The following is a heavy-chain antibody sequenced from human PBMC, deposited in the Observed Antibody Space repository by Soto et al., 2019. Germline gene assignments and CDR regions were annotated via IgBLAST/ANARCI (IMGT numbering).Heavy chain of an antibody. CDR2: FDPEDGET. Sequence: ASVKVSCKASGYTFTSYYMHWVRQAPGKGLEWMGGFDPEDGETIYAQKFQGRVTMTEDTSTDTAYMELSSLRSEDTAVYYCATYYDSSAPDAFDIWGQGTMVTVSS. J-gene: IGHJ3*02. CDR1: GYTFTSYY. V-gene: IGHV1-24*01. CDR3: ATYYDSSAPDAFDI. D-gene: IGHD3-22*01.